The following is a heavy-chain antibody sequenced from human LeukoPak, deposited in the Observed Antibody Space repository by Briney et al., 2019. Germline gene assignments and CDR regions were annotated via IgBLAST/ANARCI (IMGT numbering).Heavy chain of an antibody. CDR1: GYTFTSYG. CDR3: ARQILSGYYYGHAFDI. Sequence: ASVKVSCKASGYTFTSYGISWVRQAPGQGLEWMGWISAYNGDTNYVQKFQDRVAMTTDTSTSTAYMELGSLRSDDTAVYYCARQILSGYYYGHAFDIWGQGTMVTVSS. V-gene: IGHV1-18*01. D-gene: IGHD3-22*01. J-gene: IGHJ3*02. CDR2: ISAYNGDT.